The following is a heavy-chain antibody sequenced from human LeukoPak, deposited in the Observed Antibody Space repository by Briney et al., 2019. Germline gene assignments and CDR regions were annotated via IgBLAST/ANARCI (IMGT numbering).Heavy chain of an antibody. D-gene: IGHD5-12*01. CDR2: ISSSSTYM. CDR1: GFTFSNYN. J-gene: IGHJ4*02. V-gene: IGHV3-21*01. Sequence: PGGSLRLSCAASGFTFSNYNMNWVRQAPGKGLEWVSSISSSSTYMYYADSVKGRFTISRDNAKNSLYLQMNSLRAEDTAVYYRAEVARSGYWGQGTLVTVPS. CDR3: AEVARSGY.